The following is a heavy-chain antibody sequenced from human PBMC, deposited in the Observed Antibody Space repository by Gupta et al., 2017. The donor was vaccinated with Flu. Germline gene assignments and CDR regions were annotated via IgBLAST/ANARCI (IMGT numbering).Heavy chain of an antibody. CDR3: ARGNPAMAPNLDY. CDR1: GYPFTGYY. J-gene: IGHJ4*02. CDR2: INPSSGGT. Sequence: QLQLVQSGAVVKKPGASVKVSCKASGYPFTGYYMHWVRQSPGQGLEWKGWINPSSGGTNYAQKFQGRVTMTRDTSISTAYMELSRLRSDDTAVYYCARGNPAMAPNLDYWGQGSLVTVSA. V-gene: IGHV1-2*02. D-gene: IGHD5-18*01.